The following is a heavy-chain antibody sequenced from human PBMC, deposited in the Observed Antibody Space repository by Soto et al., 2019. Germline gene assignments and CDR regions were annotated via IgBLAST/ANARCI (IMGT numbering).Heavy chain of an antibody. CDR2: INPSGGST. J-gene: IGHJ5*02. CDR1: GYTFTSYY. Sequence: ASVKVSCKASGYTFTSYYMYWVRQAPGQGLEWMGTINPSGGSTTYAQKFQGRVTVTRDASTTTVYMELSSLRSEDTAVYYCARDSEYSSSSTFEVHWFDPWGQGTLVTVSS. CDR3: ARDSEYSSSSTFEVHWFDP. V-gene: IGHV1-46*01. D-gene: IGHD6-6*01.